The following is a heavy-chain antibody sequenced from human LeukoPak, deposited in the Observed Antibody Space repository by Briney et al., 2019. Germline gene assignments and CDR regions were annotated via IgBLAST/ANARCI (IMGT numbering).Heavy chain of an antibody. D-gene: IGHD1-26*01. CDR2: IWNDGSNA. CDR1: GFAFSTYG. V-gene: IGHV3-33*01. CDR3: ARDLKWGYIDA. J-gene: IGHJ4*02. Sequence: GGSLRLSCAASGFAFSTYGMHWVRQAPGKGLEWVAVIWNDGSNAYYVDSVKGRFSISRDNSKNMLYLQMNSLRAEDTAVFYCARDLKWGYIDARGQGTLVIVSS.